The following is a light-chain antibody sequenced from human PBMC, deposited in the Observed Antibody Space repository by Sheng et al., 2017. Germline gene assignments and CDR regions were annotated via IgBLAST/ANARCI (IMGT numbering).Light chain of an antibody. J-gene: IGLJ3*02. V-gene: IGLV2-23*02. CDR3: CSYAGSNTLL. CDR1: SSDVGSYSL. Sequence: QSVLTQPASVSGSPGQSITISCTGTSSDVGSYSLVSWYQQHPGIAPKVMIYEVTKRPSGVSNRFSGSKSDNTASLTISGLQAEDEADYYCCSYAGSNTLLFGGGTKLTVL. CDR2: EVT.